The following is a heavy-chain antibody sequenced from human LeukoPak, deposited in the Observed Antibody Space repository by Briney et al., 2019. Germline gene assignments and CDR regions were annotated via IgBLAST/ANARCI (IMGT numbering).Heavy chain of an antibody. CDR2: IYSTGST. D-gene: IGHD3-16*01. CDR1: GGSISSYY. Sequence: MASETLSLTCTVSGGSISSYYWSWIRQPAGEGLEWVGHIYSTGSTLYNPSLKTRVTLSVDRSKNQFSLSLNSVTAADTAMYYCARDWGTWHAFDLWGQGTMVTVSS. V-gene: IGHV4-4*07. CDR3: ARDWGTWHAFDL. J-gene: IGHJ3*01.